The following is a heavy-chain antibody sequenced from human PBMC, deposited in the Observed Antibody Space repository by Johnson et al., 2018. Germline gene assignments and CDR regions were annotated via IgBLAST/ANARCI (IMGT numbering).Heavy chain of an antibody. Sequence: EVQLVESGAEVKKPGEPLKISGKGSGYSFTNYWIGWVPQMSGKGREGMGIIYPGTSEPRYGPPFQGQVTISADKSVSPPYLQWSSLKASDTAMYYCARDRDYYYYYMDVWGKGTTVTVSS. D-gene: IGHD3-10*01. CDR3: ARDRDYYYYYMDV. J-gene: IGHJ6*03. CDR1: GYSFTNYW. CDR2: IYPGTSEP. V-gene: IGHV5-51*01.